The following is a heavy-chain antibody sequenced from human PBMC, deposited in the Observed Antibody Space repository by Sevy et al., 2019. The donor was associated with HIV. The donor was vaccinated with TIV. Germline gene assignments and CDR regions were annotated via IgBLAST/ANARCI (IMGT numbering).Heavy chain of an antibody. D-gene: IGHD3-16*01. J-gene: IGHJ4*02. V-gene: IGHV3-7*01. CDR2: IKGDGSDK. CDR3: AHETFGRFES. Sequence: GGSLRLSCAASGFTFSANWMNWVRQAPGKGVEWVANIKGDGSDKRYVDSVESRFTISRDNAKNLLYLQMNSLRVEDTAVYYCAHETFGRFESWGQGTLVTVSS. CDR1: GFTFSANW.